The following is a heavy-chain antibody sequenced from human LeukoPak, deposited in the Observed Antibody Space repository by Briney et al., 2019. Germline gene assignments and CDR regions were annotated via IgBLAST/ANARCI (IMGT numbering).Heavy chain of an antibody. V-gene: IGHV4-59*12. D-gene: IGHD3-22*01. CDR3: AGIFYYDSSGLRS. CDR2: IYYSGST. CDR1: GGSISSYY. Sequence: SETLSLTCTVSGGSISSYYWSWIRQPPGKGLEWIGYIYYSGSTNYNPSLKSRVTISVDTSKNQFSLKLSSVTAADTAVYFCAGIFYYDSSGLRSWGQGTLVTVSS. J-gene: IGHJ5*02.